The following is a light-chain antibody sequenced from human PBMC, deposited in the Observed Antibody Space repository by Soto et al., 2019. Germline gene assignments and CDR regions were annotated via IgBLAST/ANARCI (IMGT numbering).Light chain of an antibody. V-gene: IGKV3-15*01. CDR3: QRYGNWPLS. Sequence: EILMTQSPAILSVSPGERATLSCRAGQGVTTNFAWYQQKSGQSPRLLIYDVSIRATGVPARFSGTVSETGFPLCISGLQSEDSAIYFSQRYGNWPLSFGQGTRREI. CDR1: QGVTTN. CDR2: DVS. J-gene: IGKJ5*01.